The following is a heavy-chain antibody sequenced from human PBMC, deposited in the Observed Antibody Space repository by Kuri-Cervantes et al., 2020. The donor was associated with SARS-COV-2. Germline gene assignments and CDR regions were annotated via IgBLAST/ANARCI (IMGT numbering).Heavy chain of an antibody. D-gene: IGHD6-25*01. Sequence: SQTLSLTCAVYGGSFSGYYWSWIRQPPGKGLEWIGEINHSGSTNYNPSLKSRVTISVDKSKNQFSLKLSSVTAADTAVYYCARWAVPRLRFDPWGQGTLVTVSS. CDR3: ARWAVPRLRFDP. V-gene: IGHV4-34*01. CDR1: GGSFSGYY. J-gene: IGHJ5*02. CDR2: INHSGST.